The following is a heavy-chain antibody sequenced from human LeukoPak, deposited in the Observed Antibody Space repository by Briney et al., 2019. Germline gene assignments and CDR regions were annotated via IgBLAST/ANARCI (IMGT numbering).Heavy chain of an antibody. CDR2: IYYSGST. CDR3: ARQTIRYFDY. D-gene: IGHD1-14*01. V-gene: IGHV4-39*01. J-gene: IGHJ4*02. CDR1: GGSISSSSYY. Sequence: SETLSLTCTVSGGSISSSSYYWGWIRQPAGKRLEWIGSIYYSGSTYYNPSLKSRVTISVDTSKNQFSLKLSSVTAADTAVYYCARQTIRYFDYWGQGTLVTVSS.